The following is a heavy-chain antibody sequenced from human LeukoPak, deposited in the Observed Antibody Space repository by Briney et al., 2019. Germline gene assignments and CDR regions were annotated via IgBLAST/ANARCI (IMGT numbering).Heavy chain of an antibody. CDR2: ISYDGSNK. CDR3: AREGIQLWFGGVGDWFDP. CDR1: GFTFSSYA. D-gene: IGHD5-18*01. V-gene: IGHV3-30-3*01. Sequence: GGSLRLSCAASGFTFSSYAMHWVRQAPGKGLEGVAIISYDGSNKYYADSVKGRFTISRDNSKNTLYLKMNSLRAEDTAVYYCAREGIQLWFGGVGDWFDPWGQGTLVTVSS. J-gene: IGHJ5*02.